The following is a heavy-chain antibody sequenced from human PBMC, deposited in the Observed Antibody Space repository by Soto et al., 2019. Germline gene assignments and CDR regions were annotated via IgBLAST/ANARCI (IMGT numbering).Heavy chain of an antibody. CDR3: AKDQLRGVRGVITYYYGMDV. CDR2: ISYDGSNK. Sequence: QVQLVESGGGVVQPGRSLRLSCAASGFTFSSYGMHWVRQAPGKGLEWVAVISYDGSNKYYADSVKGRFTISRDNSKNTLCLQMNRLTAEDTAVYYCAKDQLRGVRGVITYYYGMDVWGQGTTVTVSS. V-gene: IGHV3-30*18. D-gene: IGHD3-10*01. CDR1: GFTFSSYG. J-gene: IGHJ6*02.